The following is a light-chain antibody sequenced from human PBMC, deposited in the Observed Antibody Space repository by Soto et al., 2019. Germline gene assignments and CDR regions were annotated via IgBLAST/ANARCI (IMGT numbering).Light chain of an antibody. V-gene: IGLV1-47*01. CDR2: RNN. J-gene: IGLJ2*01. Sequence: QSVMTQPPSASGTPGPRVSMSCSGSNSNIGSKYVYWYQQLPGTAPKLLMYRNNQRPSGVPDRFSGSKSGTSASLAISGLRSEDEADYYCAAWDNNLGGPAFGGGTKLTVL. CDR1: NSNIGSKY. CDR3: AAWDNNLGGPA.